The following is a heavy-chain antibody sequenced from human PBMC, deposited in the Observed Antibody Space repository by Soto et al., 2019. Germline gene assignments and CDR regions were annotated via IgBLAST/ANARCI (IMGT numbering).Heavy chain of an antibody. CDR1: VGTFSSYA. CDR2: IIPIFGTA. CDR3: ASAGLMVYAMDTNYYCIDV. V-gene: IGHV1-69*01. J-gene: IGHJ6*02. D-gene: IGHD2-8*01. Sequence: QLQLVQSGAEVKKPGSSVKVSCKASVGTFSSYAISWVRQAPGQGLEWMGGIIPIFGTANYAQKFQGRVTITADETTSTAYRELISLRSEDTAVYYCASAGLMVYAMDTNYYCIDVWGQGTTVNVS.